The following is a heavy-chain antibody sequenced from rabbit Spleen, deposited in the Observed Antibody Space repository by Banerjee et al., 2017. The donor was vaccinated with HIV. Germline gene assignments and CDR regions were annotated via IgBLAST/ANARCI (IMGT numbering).Heavy chain of an antibody. Sequence: LEESGGGLVKPGGTLTLTCTVSGFSFSSNWICWVRQAPGKGLEWIACFDTNDGDTDYANWPKGRFTISKTSSTTVTLQMTSLTAADTATYFCARDLDGVIGWNFYLWGQGTLVTVS. J-gene: IGHJ4*01. CDR3: ARDLDGVIGWNFYL. D-gene: IGHD1-1*01. CDR1: GFSFSSNW. CDR2: FDTNDGDT. V-gene: IGHV1S45*01.